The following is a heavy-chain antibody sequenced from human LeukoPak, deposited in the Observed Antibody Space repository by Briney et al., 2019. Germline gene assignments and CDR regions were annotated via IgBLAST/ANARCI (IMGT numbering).Heavy chain of an antibody. D-gene: IGHD3-22*01. V-gene: IGHV3-30*03. CDR1: GFTFSTYA. CDR2: ISYDGSNK. CDR3: ARNSYASSPDY. J-gene: IGHJ4*02. Sequence: GGSLRLSCAASGFTFSTYAMHWVRQAPGKGLEWVAVISYDGSNKYYADSVKGRFTISRDNSKNTLYLQMNTLRAEDTAVYYCARNSYASSPDYWGQGTLVTVSS.